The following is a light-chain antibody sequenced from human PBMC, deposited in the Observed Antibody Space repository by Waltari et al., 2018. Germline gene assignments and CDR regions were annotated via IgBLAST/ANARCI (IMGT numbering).Light chain of an antibody. CDR1: QSLVHSGGDTY. CDR2: KVS. J-gene: IGKJ2*01. Sequence: DVVMTQSPLSLPVTLGQPASISCRSSQSLVHSGGDTYLNWFQQRPGQSPRRLIYKVSNRDSGVPDRFSGSGSGTDFTLKISRVEAEDVAVYYCMQARQTPFTFGQGTKLEI. CDR3: MQARQTPFT. V-gene: IGKV2-30*02.